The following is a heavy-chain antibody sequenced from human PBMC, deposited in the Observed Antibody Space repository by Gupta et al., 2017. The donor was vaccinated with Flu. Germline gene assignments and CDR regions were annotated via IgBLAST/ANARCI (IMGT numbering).Heavy chain of an antibody. V-gene: IGHV3-9*01. CDR2: ISWNSAGI. J-gene: IGHJ4*02. Sequence: EVQLVESGGGLVQPGRSLRLSCAASGFTFDDYAMHWVRQAPGKGLEWVSCISWNSAGIAYADSVKGRFTISRDNAKNSLYLQMNSLRAEDTALYYCAKDIGLRWSRYYFDFWGQGTLVTVSS. CDR3: AKDIGLRWSRYYFDF. CDR1: GFTFDDYA. D-gene: IGHD4-17*01.